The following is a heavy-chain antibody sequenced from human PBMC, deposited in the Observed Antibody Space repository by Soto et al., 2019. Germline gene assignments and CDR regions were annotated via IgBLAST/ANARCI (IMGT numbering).Heavy chain of an antibody. V-gene: IGHV3-74*01. J-gene: IGHJ6*03. Sequence: EVQVEESGGGLVQPGGSLRLSCAASGFTFSEYWMHWVRQAPGKGLVWVSRLKGDASSTNYADSVKGRFTISRDNAKNTAYLEINSLRADDTAVYYCARGARGYYYMDVWGKGTTVTVSS. CDR2: LKGDASST. CDR3: ARGARGYYYMDV. D-gene: IGHD3-3*01. CDR1: GFTFSEYW.